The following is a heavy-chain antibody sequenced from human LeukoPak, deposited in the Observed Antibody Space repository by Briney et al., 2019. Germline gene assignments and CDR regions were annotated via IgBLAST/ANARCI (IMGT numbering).Heavy chain of an antibody. CDR1: RFTFSTYA. D-gene: IGHD6-19*01. CDR2: ISASGSNT. J-gene: IGHJ4*02. CDR3: ATDRVAGRRPLLELGY. V-gene: IGHV3-23*01. Sequence: PGGSLRLSCAASRFTFSTYAMSWVRQAPGKGLEWVSSISASGSNTYYADSVKGWFTISRDNSKNTLYLQMNSLRAEDTAIYYCATDRVAGRRPLLELGYWGQGALVTVSS.